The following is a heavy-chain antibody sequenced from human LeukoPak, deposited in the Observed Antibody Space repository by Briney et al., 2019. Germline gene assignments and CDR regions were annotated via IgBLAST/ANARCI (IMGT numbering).Heavy chain of an antibody. D-gene: IGHD5-24*01. CDR3: ASGEMATIIIAEYFQH. V-gene: IGHV5-51*01. CDR2: IYPGDSDT. Sequence: GESLKISCKGSGYSFTSYWIGWVRQMPGKGLEWMGIIYPGDSDTRYSPSFQGQVTISADKSISTAYLQWSNLKASDTAMYYCASGEMATIIIAEYFQHWGQGTLVTVSS. CDR1: GYSFTSYW. J-gene: IGHJ1*01.